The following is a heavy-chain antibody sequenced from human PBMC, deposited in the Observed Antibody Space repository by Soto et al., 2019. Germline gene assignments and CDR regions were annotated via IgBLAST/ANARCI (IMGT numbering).Heavy chain of an antibody. CDR3: ARSPEESSGYRGGYYYGMDV. V-gene: IGHV4-39*01. Sequence: SETLSLTCTVSGGSISSSSYYWGWVRQPPGKGLEWIGSIYYSGSTYYNPSLKSRVTISVDTSKNQFSLKLSSVTAADTAVYYCARSPEESSGYRGGYYYGMDVWGQGTTVTVSS. CDR2: IYYSGST. D-gene: IGHD3-22*01. CDR1: GGSISSSSYY. J-gene: IGHJ6*02.